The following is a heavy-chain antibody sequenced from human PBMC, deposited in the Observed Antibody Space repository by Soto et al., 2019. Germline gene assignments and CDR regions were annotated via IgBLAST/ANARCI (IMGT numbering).Heavy chain of an antibody. Sequence: EVQLLESGGGLVQPGGSLRLSCAASGFTFSSYAMSWVRQAPGKGLEWVSTINGSDDSTYYADSVKGRFTISRDNSKNTLYLQMNSLRVEDTAVYYCAKDRDSGTYPYYFDYWGQGTLVTVSS. CDR1: GFTFSSYA. V-gene: IGHV3-23*01. D-gene: IGHD1-26*01. J-gene: IGHJ4*02. CDR3: AKDRDSGTYPYYFDY. CDR2: INGSDDST.